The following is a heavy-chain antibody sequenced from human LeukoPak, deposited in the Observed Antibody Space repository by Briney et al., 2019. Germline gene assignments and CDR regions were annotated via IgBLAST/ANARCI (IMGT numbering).Heavy chain of an antibody. CDR2: INHSGST. Sequence: SETLSLTCAVYGGSFSGYYWSWIRQPPGKGLEWIGEINHSGSTNYNPSLKSRVTISVDTSKNQFSLKLSSVTAADTAVYYCARKYCSSASCYSFDYWGQGTLVTVSS. V-gene: IGHV4-34*01. D-gene: IGHD2-2*02. J-gene: IGHJ4*02. CDR1: GGSFSGYY. CDR3: ARKYCSSASCYSFDY.